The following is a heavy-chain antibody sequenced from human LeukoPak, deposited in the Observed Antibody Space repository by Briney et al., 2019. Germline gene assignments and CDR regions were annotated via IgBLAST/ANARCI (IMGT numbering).Heavy chain of an antibody. J-gene: IGHJ1*01. Sequence: SETLSLTCAVYGGSFSGYYWSWIRQPPGKGVEWIGEINHSGSTNYNTSLKRRVNISVDTSKNQFSLKLSSVTAADTAVYYCARAPSRPRSGWLAEYFQHWGQGTLVTVSS. CDR1: GGSFSGYY. CDR2: INHSGST. V-gene: IGHV4-34*01. D-gene: IGHD6-19*01. CDR3: ARAPSRPRSGWLAEYFQH.